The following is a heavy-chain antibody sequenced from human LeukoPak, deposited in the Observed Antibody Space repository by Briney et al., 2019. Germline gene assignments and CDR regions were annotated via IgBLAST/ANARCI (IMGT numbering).Heavy chain of an antibody. V-gene: IGHV4-59*01. D-gene: IGHD4-17*01. CDR3: ARDKYGDYYFDY. Sequence: SETLSLTCTVSGVSISSYYWSWIRQPPGKGLEWIGYIYYSGSTNYNPSLKSRVTISVDTSKNQFSLKLSSVTAADTAVYYCARDKYGDYYFDYWGQGTLVTVSS. J-gene: IGHJ4*02. CDR2: IYYSGST. CDR1: GVSISSYY.